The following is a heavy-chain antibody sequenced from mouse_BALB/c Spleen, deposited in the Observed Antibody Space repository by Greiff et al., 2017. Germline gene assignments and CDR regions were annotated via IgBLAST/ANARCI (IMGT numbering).Heavy chain of an antibody. Sequence: EVKLMESGGGLVQPGGSRKLSCAASGFTFSDYGMAWVRQAPGKGPEWVAFISNLAYSIYYADTVTGRFTISRENAKNTLYLEMSSLRSEDTAMYYCARRHGNFYFDYWGQGTTLTVSS. CDR2: ISNLAYSI. CDR3: ARRHGNFYFDY. J-gene: IGHJ2*01. V-gene: IGHV5-15*02. D-gene: IGHD2-1*01. CDR1: GFTFSDYG.